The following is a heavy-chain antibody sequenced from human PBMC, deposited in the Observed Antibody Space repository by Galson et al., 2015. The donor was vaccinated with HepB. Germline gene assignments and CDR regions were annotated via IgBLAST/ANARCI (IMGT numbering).Heavy chain of an antibody. Sequence: SVKVSCKVSGYTLTELSMHWVRQAPGKGLEWMGGFDPEDGETIYAQKFQGRVTMTEDTSTDTAYMELSSLRSEDTAVYYCATTTAYGSGSYYHFDYWGQGTLVTVSS. CDR1: GYTLTELS. CDR2: FDPEDGET. J-gene: IGHJ4*02. CDR3: ATTTAYGSGSYYHFDY. V-gene: IGHV1-24*01. D-gene: IGHD3-10*01.